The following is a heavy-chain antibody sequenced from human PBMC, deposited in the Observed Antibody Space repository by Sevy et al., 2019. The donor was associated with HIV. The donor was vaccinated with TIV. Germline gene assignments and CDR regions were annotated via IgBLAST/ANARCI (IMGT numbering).Heavy chain of an antibody. CDR1: EFTFSSYG. CDR3: ARERDRQALNV. CDR2: ISYDGSRK. Sequence: GGSLRLSCAASEFTFSSYGMSWVRQAPGKGLEWLAFISYDGSRKYYADSVKGRFTISRDNSKNTLFMQVNSLRAEDTALYYCARERDRQALNVWGQGTMVTVSS. J-gene: IGHJ3*01. V-gene: IGHV3-30*03.